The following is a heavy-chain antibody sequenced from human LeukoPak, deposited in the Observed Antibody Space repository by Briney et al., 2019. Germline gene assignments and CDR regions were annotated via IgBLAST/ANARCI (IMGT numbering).Heavy chain of an antibody. D-gene: IGHD6-13*01. CDR3: ARDDKRSWYGARYGMDV. Sequence: GGSLRLSCAASGSTFSSYWMSWVRQAPGKGLEWVANIKQDGSEKYYVDSVKGRFTISRDNAKNSLYLQMNSLRAEDTAVYYCARDDKRSWYGARYGMDVWGQGTTVTVSS. V-gene: IGHV3-7*01. J-gene: IGHJ6*02. CDR1: GSTFSSYW. CDR2: IKQDGSEK.